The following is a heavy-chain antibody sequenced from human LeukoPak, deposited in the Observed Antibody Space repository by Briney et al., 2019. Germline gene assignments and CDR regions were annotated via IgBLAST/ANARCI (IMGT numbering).Heavy chain of an antibody. CDR1: GGSISSSSYY. D-gene: IGHD5-18*01. CDR2: IYYSGST. CDR3: ARTTAMENFYYYYYMDV. V-gene: IGHV4-39*07. J-gene: IGHJ6*03. Sequence: KASETLSLTCTVSGGSISSSSYYWGWIRQPPGKGLEWIGSIYYSGSTYYNPSLKSRVTISVDTSKNQFSLKLSSVTAADTAVYYCARTTAMENFYYYYYMDVWGKGTTVTVSS.